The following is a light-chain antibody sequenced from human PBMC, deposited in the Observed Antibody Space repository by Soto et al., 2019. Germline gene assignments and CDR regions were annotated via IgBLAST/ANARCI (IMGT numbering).Light chain of an antibody. J-gene: IGLJ1*01. CDR1: STDVGRYNY. V-gene: IGLV2-14*01. CDR2: DVA. CDR3: SSYTTSSTYV. Sequence: QSVLTQPASVYGSPGQPITISYPGTSTDVGRYNYVSWYQQHPGKAPKLMIYDVANRPSGVSNRFSGSKSGITASLTISGLQAEDEADYYCSSYTTSSTYVFGTGTKVTVL.